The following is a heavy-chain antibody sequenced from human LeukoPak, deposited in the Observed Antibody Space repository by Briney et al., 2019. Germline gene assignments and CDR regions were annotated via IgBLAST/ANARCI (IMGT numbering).Heavy chain of an antibody. CDR3: ARVGPETAFDY. CDR2: INSDGSST. CDR1: GFTFSSYG. J-gene: IGHJ4*02. Sequence: GGSLRLSCAASGFTFSSYGMHWVRQAPGKGLVWVSRINSDGSSTSYADSVKGRFTISRDNAKNTLYLQMASLRGEDMAVYYCARVGPETAFDYWGQGTLVTVSS. D-gene: IGHD1-14*01. V-gene: IGHV3-74*01.